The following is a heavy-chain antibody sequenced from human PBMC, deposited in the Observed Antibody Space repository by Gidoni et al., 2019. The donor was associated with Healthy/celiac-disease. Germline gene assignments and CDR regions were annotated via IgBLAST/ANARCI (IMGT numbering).Heavy chain of an antibody. CDR1: GGNFSSYA. Sequence: QVQLVQSGAEGKKPGSSVKVACKASGGNFSSYASSWVRQAPGHGLEWMGGLIPIFCTANSAQKFQGRVTITADESTRTAYMELSSLRSEDTAVYYCARGGSSSWYYWFDPWCQGTLVTVSS. J-gene: IGHJ5*02. CDR3: ARGGSSSWYYWFDP. V-gene: IGHV1-69*01. CDR2: LIPIFCTA. D-gene: IGHD6-13*01.